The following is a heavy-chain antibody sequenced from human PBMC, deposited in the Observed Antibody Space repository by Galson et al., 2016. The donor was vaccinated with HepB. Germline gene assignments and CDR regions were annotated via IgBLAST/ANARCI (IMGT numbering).Heavy chain of an antibody. CDR3: AAVSSDGMDV. D-gene: IGHD6-6*01. J-gene: IGHJ6*02. V-gene: IGHV1-58*01. CDR2: IAVGSDNT. Sequence: SVKVSCKASGFTFINSAVQWVRQARGQRLEWVGWIAVGSDNTKYAQTLQERVNITRDMSTSTAYMELSSQTSDDTAVYYCAAVSSDGMDVWGQGSTVTVSS. CDR1: GFTFINSA.